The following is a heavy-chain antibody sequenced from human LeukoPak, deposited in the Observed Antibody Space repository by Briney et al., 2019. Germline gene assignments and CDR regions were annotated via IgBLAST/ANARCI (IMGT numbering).Heavy chain of an antibody. J-gene: IGHJ3*02. CDR1: GDSISSGNYY. V-gene: IGHV4-61*02. D-gene: IGHD7-27*01. Sequence: SETLSLTCTVSGDSISSGNYYWTWIRQPAGKGLEWIGRIYTSGNTNYNPSLKSQVTISMDTSKNQFSPNLNSVTAADTAVYYCARDRAGDSFDIWGQGTMVTVSS. CDR2: IYTSGNT. CDR3: ARDRAGDSFDI.